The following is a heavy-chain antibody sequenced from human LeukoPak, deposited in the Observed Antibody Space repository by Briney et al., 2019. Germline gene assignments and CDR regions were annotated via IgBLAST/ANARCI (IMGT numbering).Heavy chain of an antibody. Sequence: PGRSLRLSCAASGFTFSSYGMHWVRQAPGKGLEWVAVIWYDGSNKYYADSMKGRFTISRDNSKNTLYLQMNSLRAEDTAVYYCARAVAVETSFDYWGQGTLVTVSS. J-gene: IGHJ4*02. V-gene: IGHV3-33*01. D-gene: IGHD6-19*01. CDR1: GFTFSSYG. CDR2: IWYDGSNK. CDR3: ARAVAVETSFDY.